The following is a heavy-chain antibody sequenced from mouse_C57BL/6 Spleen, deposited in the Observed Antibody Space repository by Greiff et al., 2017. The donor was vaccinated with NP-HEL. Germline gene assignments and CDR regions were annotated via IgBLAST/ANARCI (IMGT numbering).Heavy chain of an antibody. V-gene: IGHV1-26*01. Sequence: VQLQQSGPELVKPGASVKISCKASGYTFTDYYMNWVKQSHGKSLEWIGDINPNNGGTSYNQKFKGKATLTVDKSSSTAYMELRSLTSEDSAVYYCARGNLLRFDYWGQGTTLTVSS. CDR3: ARGNLLRFDY. CDR1: GYTFTDYY. J-gene: IGHJ2*01. CDR2: INPNNGGT. D-gene: IGHD1-1*01.